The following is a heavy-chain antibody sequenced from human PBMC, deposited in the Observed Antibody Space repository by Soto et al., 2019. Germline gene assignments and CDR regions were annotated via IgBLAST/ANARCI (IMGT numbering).Heavy chain of an antibody. V-gene: IGHV3-48*01. Sequence: EVQLVESGGGLVQPGGSLRLSCAASGFTFSSYSMNWVRQAPGKGLEWVSYISSSSSTIYYADSEKGRFTISRDNAKNSLSLQMNSLRAEDTAVYYCARDDYGDYVLWGQGTLVTVSS. CDR3: ARDDYGDYVL. D-gene: IGHD4-17*01. CDR2: ISSSSSTI. CDR1: GFTFSSYS. J-gene: IGHJ4*02.